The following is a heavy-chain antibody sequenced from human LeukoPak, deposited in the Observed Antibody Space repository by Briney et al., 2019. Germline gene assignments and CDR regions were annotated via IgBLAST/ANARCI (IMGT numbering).Heavy chain of an antibody. CDR3: ARDSLHCNGGRCFHMRVFDY. V-gene: IGHV4-4*07. J-gene: IGHJ4*02. CDR1: GDSISSFH. Sequence: SETLSLTCTVSGDSISSFHWSWIRQPAGKGLEWIGRIYTSGSTNYNPSLKSRVTMSVDTSKNQFSLKLSSVTAADTAVYYCARDSLHCNGGRCFHMRVFDYWGQGALVTVSS. CDR2: IYTSGST. D-gene: IGHD2-15*01.